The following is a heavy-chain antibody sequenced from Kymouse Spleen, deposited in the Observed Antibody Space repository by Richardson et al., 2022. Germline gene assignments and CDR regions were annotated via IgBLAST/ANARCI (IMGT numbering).Heavy chain of an antibody. CDR3: ARDPRTMVRGVPFDY. CDR2: IWYDGSNK. J-gene: IGHJ4*02. Sequence: QVQLVESGGGVVQPGRSLRLSCAASGFTFSSYGMHWVRQAPGKGLEWVAVIWYDGSNKYYADSVKGRFTISRDNSKNTLYLQMNSLRAEDTAVYYCARDPRTMVRGVPFDYWGQGTLVTVSS. D-gene: IGHD3-10*01. V-gene: IGHV3-33*01. CDR1: GFTFSSYG.